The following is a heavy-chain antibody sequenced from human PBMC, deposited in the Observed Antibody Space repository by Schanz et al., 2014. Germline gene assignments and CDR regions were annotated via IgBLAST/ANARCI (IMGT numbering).Heavy chain of an antibody. CDR3: AREQIMAAAGLVDY. CDR2: LSGSGGST. V-gene: IGHV3-23*04. D-gene: IGHD6-13*01. Sequence: EVLLVESGGGLVKPGGSLRLSCEASGFTFITYTMNWVRQAPGKGLEWVSALSGSGGSTYYADSVKGRFTISRDNSKNTLYLQMNSLRAEDTAVYYCAREQIMAAAGLVDYWGHGTLVTVSS. J-gene: IGHJ4*01. CDR1: GFTFITYT.